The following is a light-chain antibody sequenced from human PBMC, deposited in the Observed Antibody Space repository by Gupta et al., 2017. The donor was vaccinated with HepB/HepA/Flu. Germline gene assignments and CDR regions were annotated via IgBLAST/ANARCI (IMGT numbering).Light chain of an antibody. CDR2: EVT. CDR1: SSDVGNYNF. J-gene: IGLJ2*01. Sequence: QSALTQPASVSGSPGQSITISCTGISSDVGNYNFVSWYQQYPGKAPILMNYEVTKRPSGVFNRFSGSKSATTATMTIAGLEAEDEDYYYCCSYANSTLVFGGGTKLTVL. CDR3: CSYANSTLV. V-gene: IGLV2-23*02.